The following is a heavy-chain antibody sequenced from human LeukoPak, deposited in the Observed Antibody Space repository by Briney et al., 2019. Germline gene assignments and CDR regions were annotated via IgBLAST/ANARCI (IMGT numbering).Heavy chain of an antibody. J-gene: IGHJ4*02. D-gene: IGHD3-3*01. CDR2: INTNTGNP. CDR3: ASSPAGYDFWSGYQITLYYFDY. Sequence: ASVKVSCKASGYTFTSYAMNWVRQAPGQGLEWMGWINTNTGNPTYAQGFTGQFVFSLDTSVSTAYLQISSLTAEDTAVYYCASSPAGYDFWSGYQITLYYFDYWGQGTLVTVSS. CDR1: GYTFTSYA. V-gene: IGHV7-4-1*02.